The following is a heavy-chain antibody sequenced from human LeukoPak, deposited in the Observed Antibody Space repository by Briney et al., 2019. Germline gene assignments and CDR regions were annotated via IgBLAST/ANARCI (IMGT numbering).Heavy chain of an antibody. V-gene: IGHV4-30-4*01. Sequence: SQTLSLTCTVSGGSISSGDYYWSWIRQPPGKGLEWIGYIYYSGSTYYNPSLKSRVTISVDTSKNQFSLKLSSVTAADTAVYYCARRLLGLKVGATTPFDYWGQGTLVTVSS. CDR2: IYYSGST. D-gene: IGHD1-26*01. J-gene: IGHJ4*02. CDR3: ARRLLGLKVGATTPFDY. CDR1: GGSISSGDYY.